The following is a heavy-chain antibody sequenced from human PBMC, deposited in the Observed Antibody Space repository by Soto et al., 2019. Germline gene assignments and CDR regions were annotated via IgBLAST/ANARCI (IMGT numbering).Heavy chain of an antibody. CDR3: ARDADYGGSRGGMDV. CDR2: IYYRGST. J-gene: IGHJ6*02. CDR1: GGSVNTANYF. Sequence: QVRLEESGPGLVKPSETLSLICSVSGGSVNTANYFWNWIRHHPENGLEWIGYIYYRGSTRYNPSFKTRATLSIDTSKNQFSLRLNSVTVADTAVYFCARDADYGGSRGGMDVWGRGTTVTVSS. V-gene: IGHV4-31*03. D-gene: IGHD4-17*01.